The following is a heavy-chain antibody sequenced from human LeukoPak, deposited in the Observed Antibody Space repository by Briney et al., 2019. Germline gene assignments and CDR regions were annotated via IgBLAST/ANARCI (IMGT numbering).Heavy chain of an antibody. Sequence: SETLSLTCTVSGGSISSSSYYWGWIRQPPGKGLEWIGSIYYSGSTYYNPSLKSRVTISVDTSKNQFSLKLSSVTAADTAVYYCATFNWNDESNWFDPWGQGTLVTVSS. D-gene: IGHD1-20*01. V-gene: IGHV4-39*07. CDR3: ATFNWNDESNWFDP. CDR1: GGSISSSSYY. J-gene: IGHJ5*02. CDR2: IYYSGST.